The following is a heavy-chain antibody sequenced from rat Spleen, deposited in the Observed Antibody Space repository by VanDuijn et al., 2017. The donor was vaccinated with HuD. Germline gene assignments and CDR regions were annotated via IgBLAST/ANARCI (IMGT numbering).Heavy chain of an antibody. D-gene: IGHD1-5*01. J-gene: IGHJ3*01. Sequence: EVQLVESGGGSVQPGRSLKLSCAASGFSFSDYDMAWVRQAPKKGLEWVATISYDGSRTYYRDSVKGRFTISRYNAKSTLYLQMDSLRSEDTATYYCARHAYRYNSNWFAYWGQGTLVTVSS. CDR2: ISYDGSRT. CDR1: GFSFSDYD. CDR3: ARHAYRYNSNWFAY. V-gene: IGHV5-7*01.